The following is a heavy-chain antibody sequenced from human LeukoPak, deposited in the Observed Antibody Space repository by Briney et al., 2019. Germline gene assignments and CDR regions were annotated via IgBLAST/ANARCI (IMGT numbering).Heavy chain of an antibody. D-gene: IGHD2-15*01. CDR1: AGTFSSYA. J-gene: IGHJ6*03. CDR2: IIPIFGTA. Sequence: ASVKVSCKASAGTFSSYAISWVRPAPGQGLEWMGGIIPIFGTANYAQKFQGRVTITTDESTSTAYMELSSLRSEDTAVYYCARAVRREYCSGGSCYSGYYYYYYMDVWGKGTTVTVSS. CDR3: ARAVRREYCSGGSCYSGYYYYYYMDV. V-gene: IGHV1-69*05.